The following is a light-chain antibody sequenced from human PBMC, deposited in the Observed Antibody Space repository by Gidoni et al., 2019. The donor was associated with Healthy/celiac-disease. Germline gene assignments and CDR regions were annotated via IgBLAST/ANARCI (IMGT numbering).Light chain of an antibody. CDR1: QSVSSN. CDR2: GAS. CDR3: QQYNTWPHLST. Sequence: EIVMTQSPATLSVSPGERATLSCRASQSVSSNLAWYQQKPGQAPRLLIYGASTRATGIPARFSGSGSGTEFTLTISSLQSEDFAVYYCQQYNTWPHLSTFGQGTKLEIK. V-gene: IGKV3-15*01. J-gene: IGKJ2*01.